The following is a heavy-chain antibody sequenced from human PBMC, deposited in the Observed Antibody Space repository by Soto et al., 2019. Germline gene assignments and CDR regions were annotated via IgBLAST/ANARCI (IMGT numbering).Heavy chain of an antibody. Sequence: GESLKISCKGSGYSFTSYWISWVRQMPGKGLEWMGRIDPSDSYTNYSPSFQGHVTISADKSISTAYLQWSSLKASDTAMYYCASSSPRREYYYDIPYGMDGWGQGTTVTVSS. J-gene: IGHJ6*02. CDR3: ASSSPRREYYYDIPYGMDG. CDR1: GYSFTSYW. V-gene: IGHV5-10-1*01. D-gene: IGHD3-22*01. CDR2: IDPSDSYT.